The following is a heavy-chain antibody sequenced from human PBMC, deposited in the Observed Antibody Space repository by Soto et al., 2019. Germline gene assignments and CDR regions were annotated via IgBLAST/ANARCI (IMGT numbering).Heavy chain of an antibody. CDR1: GFTFSSYG. D-gene: IGHD1-20*01. CDR2: ISYDGSNK. Sequence: HPGGSLRLSCAASGFTFSSYGMHWVRQAPGKGLEWVAVISYDGSNKYYADSVKGRFTISRDNSKNTLYLQMNSLRAEDTAVYYCAKDLDPGITGIHYGMDVWGQGTTVTVSS. J-gene: IGHJ6*02. CDR3: AKDLDPGITGIHYGMDV. V-gene: IGHV3-30*18.